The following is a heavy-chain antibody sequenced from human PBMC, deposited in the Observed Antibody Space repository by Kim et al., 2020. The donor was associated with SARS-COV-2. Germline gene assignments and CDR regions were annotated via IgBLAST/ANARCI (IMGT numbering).Heavy chain of an antibody. CDR3: ARDSSGYSLFDP. D-gene: IGHD3-22*01. Sequence: NYAQKFQGRVTITADKSTSTAYMELSSLRSEDTAVYYCARDSSGYSLFDPWGQGTLVTVSS. V-gene: IGHV1-69*04. J-gene: IGHJ5*02.